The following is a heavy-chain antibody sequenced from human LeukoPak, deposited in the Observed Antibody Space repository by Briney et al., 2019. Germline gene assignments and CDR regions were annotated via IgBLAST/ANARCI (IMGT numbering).Heavy chain of an antibody. D-gene: IGHD6-6*01. CDR2: IYHSGST. CDR1: GYSISSGYY. CDR3: ARFIAARPWDY. V-gene: IGHV4-38-2*02. Sequence: PSETLSLTCTVSGYSISSGYYWGWNRQPPGKGLEWIGSIYHSGSTYYNPSLKSRVTISVDTSKNQFSLKLSSVTAADTAVYYCARFIAARPWDYWGQGTLVTVSS. J-gene: IGHJ4*02.